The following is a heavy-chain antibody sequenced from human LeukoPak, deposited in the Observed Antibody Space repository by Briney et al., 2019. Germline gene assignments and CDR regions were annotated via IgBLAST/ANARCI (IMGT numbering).Heavy chain of an antibody. V-gene: IGHV1-69*05. CDR1: GGTFSSSA. J-gene: IGHJ6*03. CDR3: ASGYYYDSSGYYYGRHYYYYMDV. Sequence: GASVKVSCKASGGTFSSSAISWVRQAPGQGLEWIGGIIPIFGTANYAQKFQGRVTITTDESTSTAYMELSSLRSEDTAVYYCASGYYYDSSGYYYGRHYYYYMDVWGKGTTVTVSS. D-gene: IGHD3-22*01. CDR2: IIPIFGTA.